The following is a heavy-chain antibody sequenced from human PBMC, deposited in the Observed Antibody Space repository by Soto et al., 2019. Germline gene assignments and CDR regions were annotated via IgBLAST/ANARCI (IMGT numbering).Heavy chain of an antibody. CDR3: TRRLSESPF. D-gene: IGHD1-26*01. Sequence: EVQLVESGGGLVQPGGSLKLSCAASGFTFSGSAMHWVRQASGKGLEWVGRIRSKANSYATAYAASVKGRFTISRDDSKNTAYLQMNSLKTEDTAVYYCTRRLSESPFWGQGTLVTVSS. CDR1: GFTFSGSA. J-gene: IGHJ4*02. V-gene: IGHV3-73*02. CDR2: IRSKANSYAT.